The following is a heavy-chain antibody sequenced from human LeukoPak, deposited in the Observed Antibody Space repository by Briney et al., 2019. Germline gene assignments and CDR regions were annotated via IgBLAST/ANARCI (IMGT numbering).Heavy chain of an antibody. CDR3: TRVGYIDEGIDY. Sequence: GGSLRLSCVASGFPFSSYLMTWVRQAPGKGLEWVANIKQDGSKKSYVDSVKGRFTISRDNAKNSLYLQMNSLRAEDTAIYYCTRVGYIDEGIDYWGQGTLVTVSS. J-gene: IGHJ4*02. CDR2: IKQDGSKK. CDR1: GFPFSSYL. D-gene: IGHD5-24*01. V-gene: IGHV3-7*01.